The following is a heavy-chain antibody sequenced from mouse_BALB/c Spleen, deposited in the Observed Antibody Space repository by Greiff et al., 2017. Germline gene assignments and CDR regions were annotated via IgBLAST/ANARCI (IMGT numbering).Heavy chain of an antibody. CDR2: IRSNSNNYAT. J-gene: IGHJ3*01. D-gene: IGHD2-2*01. V-gene: IGHV10S3*01. CDR3: GRSYGYDGDY. CDR1: GFSFITNA. Sequence: EAGGGLVQANGSLKLSCAVPGFSFITNAMNWVRQAPGKGLEWVARIRSNSNNYATYYVDSVKDRFTISRDDSQSMLYLHMNNLKTEDTAMYYCGRSYGYDGDYWGQGTLVTVSA.